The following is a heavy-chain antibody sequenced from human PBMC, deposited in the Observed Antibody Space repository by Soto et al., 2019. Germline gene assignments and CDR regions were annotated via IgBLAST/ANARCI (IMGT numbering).Heavy chain of an antibody. CDR2: ISGSGFKK. J-gene: IGHJ5*02. V-gene: IGHV3-23*01. CDR1: GFIFENFG. Sequence: EVVLLESGGGLEQPGGSLRLSCAASGFIFENFGMSWVRQAPGKGLEWISSISGSGFKKYYAESVKGRFTISRDNSKSTVYLEFNNLSAEDTAVYHCAKNQGVELVPLATVDWFDPWGQGSVVTVSS. D-gene: IGHD1-26*01. CDR3: AKNQGVELVPLATVDWFDP.